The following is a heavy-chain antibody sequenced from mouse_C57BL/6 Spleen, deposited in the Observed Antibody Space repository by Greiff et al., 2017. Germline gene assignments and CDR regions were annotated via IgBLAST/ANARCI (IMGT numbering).Heavy chain of an antibody. CDR3: TRNPGSSLYWYCDV. J-gene: IGHJ1*03. D-gene: IGHD1-1*01. CDR1: GYTFTSYW. CDR2: IHPNSGST. V-gene: IGHV1-64*01. Sequence: VQLQQPGAELVKPGASVKLSCKASGYTFTSYWMHWVKQRPGQGLEWIGMIHPNSGSTNYNEKFKSKATLTVDKSSSTAYMQLSSLTSEDSAVYYCTRNPGSSLYWYCDVWGTGTTVTVSS.